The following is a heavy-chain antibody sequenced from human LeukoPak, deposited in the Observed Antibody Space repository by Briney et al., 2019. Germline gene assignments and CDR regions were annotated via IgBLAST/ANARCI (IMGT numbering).Heavy chain of an antibody. J-gene: IGHJ4*02. CDR1: GFPVSDTY. V-gene: IGHV3-66*01. CDR3: ARWPTMGGR. Sequence: PGGSLRLSCAASGFPVSDTYMTWVRQAPGKGLEWVSVIYNGGTTKYADSVKGRFIISRDNSRNMLYLQMNSLRVEDTAVYYCARWPTMGGRWGQGTLVTVSS. D-gene: IGHD3-16*01. CDR2: IYNGGTT.